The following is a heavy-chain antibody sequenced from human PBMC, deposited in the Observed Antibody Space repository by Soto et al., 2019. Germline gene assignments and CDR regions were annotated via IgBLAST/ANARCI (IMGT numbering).Heavy chain of an antibody. D-gene: IGHD5-18*01. J-gene: IGHJ4*02. CDR2: IYSGGST. CDR3: ARGHAYSYGYSYYFDY. Sequence: GGSLRLSCAASEFTVSSNYMNWVRQAPGKGLECVSTIYSGGSTFYADSVKGRFTTSRDDSKNTVYLQMNSLGAEDTAVYFCARGHAYSYGYSYYFDYWGQGTLVTVSS. V-gene: IGHV3-53*01. CDR1: EFTVSSNY.